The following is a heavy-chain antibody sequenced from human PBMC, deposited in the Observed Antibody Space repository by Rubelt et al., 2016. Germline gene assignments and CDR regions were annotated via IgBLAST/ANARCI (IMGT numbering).Heavy chain of an antibody. J-gene: IGHJ5*02. CDR2: IYTGGSP. Sequence: GQLVESGGGLVQPGGSLRLSCAASGFTVTNKYMGWARRAPGKGLEWVSVIYTGGSPYYTDTVKGRFTISSDSSNNTLYLQMNSLRAEDTAVYHCTKAGGTGWFDPWGQGTQVTVSS. CDR1: GFTVTNKY. V-gene: IGHV3-66*01. D-gene: IGHD3-16*01. CDR3: TKAGGTGWFDP.